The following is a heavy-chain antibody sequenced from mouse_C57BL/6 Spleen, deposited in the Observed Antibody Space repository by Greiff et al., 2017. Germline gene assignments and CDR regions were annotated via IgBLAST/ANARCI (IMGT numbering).Heavy chain of an antibody. Sequence: EVQVVESGPGLVKPSQSLSLTCSVTGYSITSGYYWNWIRQFPGNKLEWMGYISYDGSNNYNPSLKNRISITRDTSKNQFFLKLNSVTTEDTATYYCASYSNFWYFDVWGTGTTVTVSS. J-gene: IGHJ1*03. CDR3: ASYSNFWYFDV. CDR1: GYSITSGYY. CDR2: ISYDGSN. V-gene: IGHV3-6*01. D-gene: IGHD2-5*01.